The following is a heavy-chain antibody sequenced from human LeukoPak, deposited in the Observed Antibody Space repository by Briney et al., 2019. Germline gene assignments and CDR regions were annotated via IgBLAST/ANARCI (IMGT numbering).Heavy chain of an antibody. D-gene: IGHD3-10*01. CDR2: IYHSGST. V-gene: IGHV4-38-2*02. Sequence: PSETLSLTCTVSGYSISSGYYWGWIRQPPGKGLEWIGSIYHSGSTYYNPSLKSRVTISVDTSKNQFSLKLSSVTAADTAVYYLASLQDYYGSGGTTVWGQGTLVTVFS. J-gene: IGHJ4*02. CDR3: ASLQDYYGSGGTTV. CDR1: GYSISSGYY.